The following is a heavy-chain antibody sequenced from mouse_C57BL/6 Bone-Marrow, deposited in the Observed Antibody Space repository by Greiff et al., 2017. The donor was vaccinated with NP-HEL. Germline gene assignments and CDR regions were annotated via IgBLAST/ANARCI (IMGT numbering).Heavy chain of an antibody. V-gene: IGHV3-6*01. D-gene: IGHD1-1*02. J-gene: IGHJ4*01. CDR1: GYSITSGYY. CDR2: ISYDGSN. Sequence: EVQLVESGPGLVKPSQSLSLTCSVTGYSITSGYYWNWIRQFPGNKLEWMGYISYDGSNNYNPSLKNRISITRDTSKNQFVLKFNAVTTEDTATYYCARDMGPYYYAMDYWGQGTSVTVSS. CDR3: ARDMGPYYYAMDY.